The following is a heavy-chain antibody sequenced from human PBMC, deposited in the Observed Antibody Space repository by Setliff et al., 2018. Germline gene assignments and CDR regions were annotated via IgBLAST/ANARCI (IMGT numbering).Heavy chain of an antibody. CDR1: GGSISSGGFY. CDR3: ARESATIGEFPLYYFDK. Sequence: LSLTCSVSGGSISSGGFYWSWIRQSAGRGLEWIGHFHTGGATDYNLSLKSRITISLDSSKNQFSLRLSSVTAADAAVYFCARESATIGEFPLYYFDKWGRGIPVTVSS. D-gene: IGHD3-10*01. J-gene: IGHJ4*02. CDR2: FHTGGAT. V-gene: IGHV4-61*09.